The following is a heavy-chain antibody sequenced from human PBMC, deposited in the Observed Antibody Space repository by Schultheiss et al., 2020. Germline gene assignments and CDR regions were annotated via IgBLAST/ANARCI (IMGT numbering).Heavy chain of an antibody. Sequence: SETLSLTCTVSGGSVSSGSYYWSWIRQPPGKGLEWIGYIYYSGSTNYNPSLKSRVTISVDTSKNQFSLKLSSVTAADTAVYYCARDRLGEYFDYWGQGTLVTVSS. CDR3: ARDRLGEYFDY. CDR2: IYYSGST. D-gene: IGHD3-16*01. V-gene: IGHV4-61*01. J-gene: IGHJ4*02. CDR1: GGSVSSGSYY.